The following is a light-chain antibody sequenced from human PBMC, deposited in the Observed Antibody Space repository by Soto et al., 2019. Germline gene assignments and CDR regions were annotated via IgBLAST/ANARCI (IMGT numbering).Light chain of an antibody. V-gene: IGLV2-11*01. CDR2: DVS. CDR1: SSDVGGYNY. Sequence: QSALTQPRSVSGSPGQSVTISCTGTSSDVGGYNYVSWYQQHPGKAPKLMIYDVSKRPSGVPDRFSGSKSGNTGSLTISGLHAEDEADYYCCSYAGSYTPNRVFGGGTQLTV. CDR3: CSYAGSYTPNRV. J-gene: IGLJ3*02.